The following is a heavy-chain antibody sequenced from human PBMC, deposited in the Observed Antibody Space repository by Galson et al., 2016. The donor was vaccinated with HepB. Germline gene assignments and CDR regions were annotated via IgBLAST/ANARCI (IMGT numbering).Heavy chain of an antibody. V-gene: IGHV3-74*01. J-gene: IGHJ4*02. CDR3: TREGVYSCYEYFDF. CDR2: INPDGSST. D-gene: IGHD5-12*01. CDR1: GFTFSKSW. Sequence: SLRLSCAASGFTFSKSWMHWVRQAPGQGLLWVSRINPDGSSTIYADSVKGRFTISRDNAKDTLYLHLNSLRAEDTAVYYCTREGVYSCYEYFDFGGQGTPVTVSS.